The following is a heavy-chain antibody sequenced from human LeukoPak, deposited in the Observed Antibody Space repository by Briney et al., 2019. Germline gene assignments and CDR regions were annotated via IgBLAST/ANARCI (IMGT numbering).Heavy chain of an antibody. V-gene: IGHV3-48*03. CDR1: GFTFSSYE. CDR2: ITSSGNAQ. D-gene: IGHD2-15*01. J-gene: IGHJ4*02. Sequence: SGGSLRLSCAASGFTFSSYEMNWVRQAPGKGLEWISDITSSGNAQSYADSVKGRFTISRDNAKNSLYLQMNSLRAEDTAVYYCARSLGYCSAGSCFPFDYWGQGTLVTVSS. CDR3: ARSLGYCSAGSCFPFDY.